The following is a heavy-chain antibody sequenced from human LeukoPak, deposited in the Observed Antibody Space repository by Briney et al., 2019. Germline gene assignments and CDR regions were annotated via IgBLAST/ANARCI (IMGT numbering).Heavy chain of an antibody. D-gene: IGHD3-22*01. Sequence: GESLKISCKGSGYSFTSYWIGWVRQMPGKGLEWMGIIYPGDSDTRYSPSFQGQVTISADKSISTAYLQWSSLKASDTAMYYCARLYYYDSSGYRDYYYYYGMDVRGQGTTVTVSS. CDR3: ARLYYYDSSGYRDYYYYYGMDV. V-gene: IGHV5-51*01. CDR1: GYSFTSYW. CDR2: IYPGDSDT. J-gene: IGHJ6*02.